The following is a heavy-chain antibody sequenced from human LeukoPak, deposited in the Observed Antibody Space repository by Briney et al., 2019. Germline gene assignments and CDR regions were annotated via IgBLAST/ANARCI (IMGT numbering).Heavy chain of an antibody. CDR3: ARHGGTFDP. V-gene: IGHV4-59*01. CDR2: AYHSGIT. D-gene: IGHD1-1*01. J-gene: IGHJ5*02. CDR1: GGSINSYY. Sequence: SATLSLTCTVSGGSINSYYWSWIRQPPGKGLEWIGYAYHSGITNYNPSLKSRVTISVDTSESQFSLRLSSVTAADTAIYYCARHGGTFDPWGQEMLVTVSS.